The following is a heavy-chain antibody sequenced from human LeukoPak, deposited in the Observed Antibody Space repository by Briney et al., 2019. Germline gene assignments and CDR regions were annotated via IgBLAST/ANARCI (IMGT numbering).Heavy chain of an antibody. V-gene: IGHV1-69*05. J-gene: IGHJ4*02. CDR2: IIPIFGTA. D-gene: IGHD6-13*01. Sequence: SVKVSCKASGGTFSSYAISWVRQAPGQGLEWMGGIIPIFGTANYAQKFQGRVTITTDESTSTAYMELSSLRSEDTAVYYCASKSTGYRSSWRLDGFDYWGQGTLVTVSS. CDR1: GGTFSSYA. CDR3: ASKSTGYRSSWRLDGFDY.